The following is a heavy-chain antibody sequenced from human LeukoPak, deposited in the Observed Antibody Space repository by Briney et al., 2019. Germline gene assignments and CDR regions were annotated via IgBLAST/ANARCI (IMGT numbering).Heavy chain of an antibody. Sequence: PSETLSLTCAVYGGSFSGYYWSWIRQPPGKGLEWIGEINHSGSTNYNPSLKSRVTISLDTSKNQFSLKLCSVTAADTAVYYCARAKTLYYFGSGSRNPNAFDIWGQGTMVTVSS. CDR2: INHSGST. CDR3: ARAKTLYYFGSGSRNPNAFDI. J-gene: IGHJ3*02. CDR1: GGSFSGYY. D-gene: IGHD3-10*01. V-gene: IGHV4-34*01.